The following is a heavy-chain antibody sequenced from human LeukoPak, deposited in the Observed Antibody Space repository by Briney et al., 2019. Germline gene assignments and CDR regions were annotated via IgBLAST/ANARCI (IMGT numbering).Heavy chain of an antibody. CDR1: GGSISSGDYY. V-gene: IGHV4-30-4*08. D-gene: IGHD1-26*01. CDR2: IYYSGST. Sequence: SETLSLTCTVSGGSISSGDYYWSWIRQPPGKGLEWIGYIYYSGSTYYNPSLKSRVTISVDTSKNQFSLKLSSVTAADTAVYYCARDRLVGATLDYWGQGTLVTVSS. J-gene: IGHJ4*02. CDR3: ARDRLVGATLDY.